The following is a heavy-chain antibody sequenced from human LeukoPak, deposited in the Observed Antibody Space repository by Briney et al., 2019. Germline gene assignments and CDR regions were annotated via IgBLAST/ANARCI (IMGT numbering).Heavy chain of an antibody. J-gene: IGHJ4*02. V-gene: IGHV3-48*01. Sequence: TGGSLRLSCAASGFTFSNSGMNWVRQAPGKGLEWLSYISSVTNTIYYADSVKGRLTISRDNAKNALYLQMNSLRAEDTAVYYCARPDDYGDYFDYWGQGTLVTVSS. CDR1: GFTFSNSG. CDR3: ARPDDYGDYFDY. CDR2: ISSVTNTI. D-gene: IGHD4-17*01.